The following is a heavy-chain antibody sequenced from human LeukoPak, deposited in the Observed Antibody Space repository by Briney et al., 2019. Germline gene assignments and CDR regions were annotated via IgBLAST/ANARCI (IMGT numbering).Heavy chain of an antibody. Sequence: GESLRLSCAASGFTFSYYGMNWVRQAPGKGLEWVSHISSDSRTIQYADSVRGRFTISRDNAKNILFLQMNSLRAEDTAIYYCAREWDSWGQGTLVTVSS. J-gene: IGHJ4*02. CDR2: ISSDSRTI. CDR3: AREWDS. CDR1: GFTFSYYG. V-gene: IGHV3-48*01.